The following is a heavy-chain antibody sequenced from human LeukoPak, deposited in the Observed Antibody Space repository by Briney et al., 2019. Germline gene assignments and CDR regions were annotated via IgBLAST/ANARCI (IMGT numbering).Heavy chain of an antibody. V-gene: IGHV1-2*02. D-gene: IGHD3-9*01. J-gene: IGHJ4*02. Sequence: ASVKVSCKASGYTFTGYYMHWVRQAPGQGLEWMGWINPNSGGTNYAQKFQGRVTMTRDTSISTAYMELSRLISDDTAVYYCARVGGLRYFDWLRYETLDYWGQGTLVTVSS. CDR1: GYTFTGYY. CDR2: INPNSGGT. CDR3: ARVGGLRYFDWLRYETLDY.